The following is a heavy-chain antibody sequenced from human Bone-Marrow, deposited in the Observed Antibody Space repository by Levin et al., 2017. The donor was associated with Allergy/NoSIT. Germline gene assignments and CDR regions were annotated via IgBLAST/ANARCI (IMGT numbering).Heavy chain of an antibody. CDR2: ITSSGDST. J-gene: IGHJ4*02. D-gene: IGHD3-22*01. V-gene: IGHV3-48*02. Sequence: SFSSSFFTFIHYTINWVRQAPGKGLEWVSCITSSGDSTYYADSVKGRFTISIDNAKNSLYLQLNRLRDEDTAMYYCARDPARGYYDSSGYSGDHWGQGTLVTVSS. CDR1: FFTFIHYT. CDR3: ARDPARGYYDSSGYSGDH.